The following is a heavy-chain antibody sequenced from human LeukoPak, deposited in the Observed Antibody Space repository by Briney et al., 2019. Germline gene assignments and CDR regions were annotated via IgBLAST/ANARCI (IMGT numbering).Heavy chain of an antibody. CDR3: ARTPDFWSGYYGSEYFQH. Sequence: SETLSLTCTVSGGSISSSSYYWGWIRQPPGKGLEWIGSIYYSGSTYYNPSLKSRVTISVDTSKNQFSLKLSSVTAADTAVYYCARTPDFWSGYYGSEYFQHWGQGTLVTVSS. CDR1: GGSISSSSYY. D-gene: IGHD3-3*01. CDR2: IYYSGST. V-gene: IGHV4-39*07. J-gene: IGHJ1*01.